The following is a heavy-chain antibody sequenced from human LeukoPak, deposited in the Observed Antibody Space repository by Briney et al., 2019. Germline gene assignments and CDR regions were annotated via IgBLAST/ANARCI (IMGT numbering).Heavy chain of an antibody. CDR3: ARASGGGDFNDAFDI. CDR1: GYSISSGYY. CDR2: IYHSGST. J-gene: IGHJ3*02. D-gene: IGHD2-21*01. Sequence: PSADVSLNCTVAGYSISSGYYWGWIRQPPGKGLEWIGSIYHSGSTYYNPSLKSRVTISVDTSKNQFSLKLSSVTAADTAVYYCARASGGGDFNDAFDIWGQGTMVTVSS. V-gene: IGHV4-38-2*02.